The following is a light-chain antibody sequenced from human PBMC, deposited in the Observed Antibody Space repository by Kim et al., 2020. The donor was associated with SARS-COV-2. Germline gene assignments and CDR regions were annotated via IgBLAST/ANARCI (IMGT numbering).Light chain of an antibody. Sequence: QSALTQPRSVSGSPGQSVTISCTGTSSDVGGYKYVSWYQQHPGKAPQLMIYDVNKRPSGVPDRFSGSKSGNTASLTISGLQAEDEADYHCCSYAGSYTGVFGGGTQLTVL. CDR1: SSDVGGYKY. CDR3: CSYAGSYTGV. J-gene: IGLJ3*02. CDR2: DVN. V-gene: IGLV2-11*01.